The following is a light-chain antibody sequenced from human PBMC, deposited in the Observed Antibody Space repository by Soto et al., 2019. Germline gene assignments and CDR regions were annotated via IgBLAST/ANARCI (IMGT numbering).Light chain of an antibody. CDR2: AAS. Sequence: DIQLTQSPSFLSASVGDRVIITCRASHDISSYLAWYQQKPGEAPKLLIYAASTLQSGVPSRFSGGRSGTEFTLTVSSLQPEDFATYYCQQLNSYPRTFGGGTKVEIK. CDR3: QQLNSYPRT. V-gene: IGKV1-9*01. J-gene: IGKJ4*01. CDR1: HDISSY.